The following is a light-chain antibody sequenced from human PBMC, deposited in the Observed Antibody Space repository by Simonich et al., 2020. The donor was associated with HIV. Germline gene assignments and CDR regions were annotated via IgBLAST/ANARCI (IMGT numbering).Light chain of an antibody. CDR1: QSLLHCDGKTY. J-gene: IGKJ2*01. CDR2: EVS. CDR3: MQGIYLPYT. V-gene: IGKV2-29*02. Sequence: DFVMTQSPLSLPVTLGQPASISFKSIQSLLHCDGKTYLYWYLQKPGQSPQLLIYEVSSRVSGVPDKFSGSGSGTDFTLRISRVEAEDVGIYYCMQGIYLPYTFGQGTKLEIK.